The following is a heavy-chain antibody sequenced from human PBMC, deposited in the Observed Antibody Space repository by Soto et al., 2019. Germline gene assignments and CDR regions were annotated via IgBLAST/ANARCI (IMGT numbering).Heavy chain of an antibody. J-gene: IGHJ5*02. CDR2: ISSTSAYL. CDR1: GLTINTYS. Sequence: GGSLRLSCAASGLTINTYSMTWVRQTPGKGLEWVSSISSTSAYLYYADSVKGRFIISRDNAKNSVYLQMNSLRAEDTAVYYCARVGDCSGSSCGSWLDPWGQGTLVTVSS. V-gene: IGHV3-21*01. CDR3: ARVGDCSGSSCGSWLDP. D-gene: IGHD2-15*01.